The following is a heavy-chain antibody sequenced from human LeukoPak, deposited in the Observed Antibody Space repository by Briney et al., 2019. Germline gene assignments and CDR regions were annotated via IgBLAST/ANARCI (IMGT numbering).Heavy chain of an antibody. CDR3: ARVTVAGTPDY. CDR1: GGSFSGYY. V-gene: IGHV4-34*01. J-gene: IGHJ4*02. D-gene: IGHD6-19*01. CDR2: INHNGST. Sequence: SETLSLTCAVYGGSFSGYYWSWIRQPPGKGLEWIGEINHNGSTNYNPSLKSRVTISVDTSKNQFSLKLSSVTAADTAVYYCARVTVAGTPDYWGQGTLVTVSS.